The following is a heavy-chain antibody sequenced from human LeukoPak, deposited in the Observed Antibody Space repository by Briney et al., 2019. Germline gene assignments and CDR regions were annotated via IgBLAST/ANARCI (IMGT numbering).Heavy chain of an antibody. CDR2: INPSGDNT. CDR3: ARSCRGYSGARYYYYYYMDV. J-gene: IGHJ6*03. Sequence: ASVKVSCKASGYTFTSYYMYWVRQAPGQGLEWMGIINPSGDNTNYAQKLQGRVTMTTDTSTSTAYMELRSLRSDDTAVYYCARSCRGYSGARYYYYYYMDVWGKGTTVTISS. CDR1: GYTFTSYY. D-gene: IGHD5-12*01. V-gene: IGHV1-46*01.